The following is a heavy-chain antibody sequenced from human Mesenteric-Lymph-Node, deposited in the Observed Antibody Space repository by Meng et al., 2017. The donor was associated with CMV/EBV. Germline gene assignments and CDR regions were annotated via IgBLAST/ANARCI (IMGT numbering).Heavy chain of an antibody. D-gene: IGHD3-9*01. J-gene: IGHJ4*02. CDR3: ARGGPYYDILTGYPYYFDY. CDR2: ISVHNGNT. V-gene: IGHV1-18*01. CDR1: FNRYG. Sequence: FNRYGISWVRQAPGQGLEWMGWISVHNGNTKYAQKLQGRATMTTDTSTRTAYMELRSLRSDDTAVYYCARGGPYYDILTGYPYYFDYWGQGTLVTVSS.